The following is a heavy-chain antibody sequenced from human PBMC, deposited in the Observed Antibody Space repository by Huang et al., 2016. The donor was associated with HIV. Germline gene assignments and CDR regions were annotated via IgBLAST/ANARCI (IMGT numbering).Heavy chain of an antibody. D-gene: IGHD3-10*01. V-gene: IGHV3-30*04. Sequence: QVQLVESGGGVVQSGRSLRLSCASSGFTFRSHAMHWARQTRGKGVEWVGVISPGGRTEHLEDTVQGRLIMARDNAKNRVSLERSSGRREETGGDYCGGERAGITETTSDYDYFMDVWGRGTAVSVSS. CDR2: ISPGGRTE. CDR1: GFTFRSHA. CDR3: GGERAGITETTSDYDYFMDV. J-gene: IGHJ6*03.